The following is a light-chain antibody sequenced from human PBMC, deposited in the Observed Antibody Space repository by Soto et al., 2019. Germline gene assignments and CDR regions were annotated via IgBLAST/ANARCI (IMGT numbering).Light chain of an antibody. CDR2: EVS. V-gene: IGLV2-14*01. CDR3: SSHTTSNTPL. J-gene: IGLJ3*02. Sequence: QSALTQPASVSGSPGQSITISCTGTSSDIGGYNYVSWYQQHPGNPPKLMIYEVSNRPSGVSNRFSGSKSGNTASLTISGLQAEDEADYYCSSHTTSNTPLFGGGTKLTVL. CDR1: SSDIGGYNY.